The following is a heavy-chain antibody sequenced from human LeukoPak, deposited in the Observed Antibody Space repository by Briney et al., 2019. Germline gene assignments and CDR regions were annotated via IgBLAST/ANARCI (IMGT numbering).Heavy chain of an antibody. D-gene: IGHD2-21*02. CDR2: IRGSGGST. V-gene: IGHV3-23*01. Sequence: WGSPRLSCAASGFTFSNYVISWVRQAPGKGLEWVSGIRGSGGSTYYADSVKGRFTISRDNAKNSLYLQMNSLRAEDTAVYYCARDDKAYCGGDCYSPGFDYWGQGTLVTVSS. CDR1: GFTFSNYV. CDR3: ARDDKAYCGGDCYSPGFDY. J-gene: IGHJ4*02.